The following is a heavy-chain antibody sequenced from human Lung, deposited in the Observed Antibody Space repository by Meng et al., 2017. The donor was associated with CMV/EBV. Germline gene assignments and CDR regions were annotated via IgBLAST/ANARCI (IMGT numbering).Heavy chain of an antibody. Sequence: PPPESGPGRVQPSETLSLPCAVPGCSIITYFWSWIRQPPGKGLEWIGNNYYSGSTNYNPSLASRVTISVDSSKNQFSLKLSSVTAADTAVYYCARHQNGGTYPLDYWGQGTLVTVSS. CDR1: GCSIITYF. CDR2: NYYSGST. D-gene: IGHD3-16*02. CDR3: ARHQNGGTYPLDY. J-gene: IGHJ4*02. V-gene: IGHV4-59*08.